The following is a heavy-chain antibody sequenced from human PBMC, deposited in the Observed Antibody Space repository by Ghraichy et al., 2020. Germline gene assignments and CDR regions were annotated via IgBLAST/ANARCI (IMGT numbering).Heavy chain of an antibody. CDR2: IYYSGST. CDR1: GGSISSYY. D-gene: IGHD3-3*01. Sequence: SETLSLTCTVSGGSISSYYWSWIRQPPGKGLEWIGYIYYSGSTNYNPSLKSRVTISVDTSKNQFSLKLSSVTAADTAVYYCARSWDFWSGSPLYGMDVWGQGTTVTVSS. J-gene: IGHJ6*02. CDR3: ARSWDFWSGSPLYGMDV. V-gene: IGHV4-59*01.